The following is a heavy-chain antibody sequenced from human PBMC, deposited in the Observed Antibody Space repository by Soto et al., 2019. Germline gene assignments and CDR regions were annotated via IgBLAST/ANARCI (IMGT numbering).Heavy chain of an antibody. CDR1: CGTFRGYA. CDR2: ILPTSDTP. J-gene: IGHJ4*02. V-gene: IGHV1-69*13. CDR3: ARGYDVNSELDY. Sequence: SVKVSCKATCGTFRGYAISWRRQAPGQGLEWLGGILPTSDTPNYAQKFQARVTLTADDSTNTAYMELRGLRSGDTAVYYCARGYDVNSELDYWGQGTLVTVYS. D-gene: IGHD3-22*01.